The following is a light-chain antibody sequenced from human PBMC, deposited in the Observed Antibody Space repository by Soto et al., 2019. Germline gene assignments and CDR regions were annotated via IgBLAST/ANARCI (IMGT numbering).Light chain of an antibody. J-gene: IGLJ1*01. Sequence: QSALTQPASVSRSPGHSITISCNGTSSDVGGYNYVSWYQQHPGKATKLMIYEVSNRPSGVSNPLSGSKSGTTASMTISGLQAEDEADYYCSSYTSSSTLVFGIGTKGT. V-gene: IGLV2-14*01. CDR2: EVS. CDR1: SSDVGGYNY. CDR3: SSYTSSSTLV.